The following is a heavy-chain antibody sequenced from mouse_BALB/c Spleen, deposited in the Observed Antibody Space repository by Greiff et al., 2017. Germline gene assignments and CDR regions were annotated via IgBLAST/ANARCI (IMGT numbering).Heavy chain of an antibody. CDR1: GYTFTSYV. CDR2: INPYNDGT. Sequence: LVESGPELVKPGASVKMSCKASGYTFTSYVMHWVKQKPGQGLEWIGYINPYNDGTKYNEKFKGKATLTSDKSSSTAYMELSSLTSEDSAVYYCERNHYDGTSWFAYWGQGTLVTVSA. J-gene: IGHJ3*01. CDR3: ERNHYDGTSWFAY. D-gene: IGHD1-2*01. V-gene: IGHV1-14*01.